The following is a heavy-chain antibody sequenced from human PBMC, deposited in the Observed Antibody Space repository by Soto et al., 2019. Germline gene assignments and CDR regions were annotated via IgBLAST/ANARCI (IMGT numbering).Heavy chain of an antibody. CDR1: GYTFTSYG. V-gene: IGHV1-18*04. Sequence: GASVKVSCKASGYTFTSYGISWVRQAPGQGLEWMGWISAYNGNTNYAQELQGRATMTTDTSTSTAYMELRSLRSDDTAVYYCARRLVDHYDFWSGYDFDYWGQGTLVTVSS. D-gene: IGHD3-3*01. CDR3: ARRLVDHYDFWSGYDFDY. J-gene: IGHJ4*02. CDR2: ISAYNGNT.